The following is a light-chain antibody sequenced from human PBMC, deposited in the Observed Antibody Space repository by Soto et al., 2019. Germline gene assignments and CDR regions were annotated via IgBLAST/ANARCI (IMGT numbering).Light chain of an antibody. Sequence: DIQMTLSVSTLSASVGDRVTITFRASQSISRWLAWYQQKPGKAPKLLIYDASTLESGVPSRFSGRGSGTEFTLIIISLQPDDFATYYCQQYGSYWTFGQGTKVDIK. CDR1: QSISRW. V-gene: IGKV1-5*01. J-gene: IGKJ1*01. CDR3: QQYGSYWT. CDR2: DAS.